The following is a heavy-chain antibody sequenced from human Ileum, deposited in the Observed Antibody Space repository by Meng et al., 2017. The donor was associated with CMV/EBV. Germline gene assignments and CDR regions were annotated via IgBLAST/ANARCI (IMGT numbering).Heavy chain of an antibody. CDR2: IDGRGYRT. CDR1: GFTFSTYA. Sequence: GGSLRLSCAASGFTFSTYAMTWVRPAPGKGLEWVSVIDGRGYRTYYADSVKGRFTISRDNSKNTLYLQMNSLGAEDTTIYYCAKEGWDYYDDNSGRSANWGQGTLVTVSS. V-gene: IGHV3-23*01. J-gene: IGHJ4*01. D-gene: IGHD3-22*01. CDR3: AKEGWDYYDDNSGRSAN.